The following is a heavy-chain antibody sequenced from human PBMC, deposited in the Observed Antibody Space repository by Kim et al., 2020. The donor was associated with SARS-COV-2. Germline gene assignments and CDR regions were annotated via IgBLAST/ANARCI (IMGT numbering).Heavy chain of an antibody. V-gene: IGHV1-18*01. CDR1: GYTFASYG. CDR2: ISPYNGDT. J-gene: IGHJ6*02. CDR3: AREGQYYDILTGYYTPLYYYYGMDV. D-gene: IGHD3-9*01. Sequence: ASVKVSCKGSGYTFASYGISWVRQAPGQGLEWMGWISPYNGDTNYAQKFQGRGTMTTDTSTSTAYMELRSLRSDDTAVYYCAREGQYYDILTGYYTPLYYYYGMDVWGQGTTVTVSS.